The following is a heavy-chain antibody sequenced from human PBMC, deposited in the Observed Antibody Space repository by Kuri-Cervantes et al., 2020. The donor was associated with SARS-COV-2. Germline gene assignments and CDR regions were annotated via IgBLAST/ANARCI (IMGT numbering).Heavy chain of an antibody. CDR3: TDY. Sequence: ESLKISCTVSGYSISSGYYWGWIRQPPGKGLEWIGSIYHSGSTNYNPSLKSRVTISVDTSKNQFSLKLSSVTAADTAVWIRTDYWGQGTLVTVSS. V-gene: IGHV4-38-2*02. J-gene: IGHJ4*02. CDR1: GYSISSGYY. CDR2: IYHSGST.